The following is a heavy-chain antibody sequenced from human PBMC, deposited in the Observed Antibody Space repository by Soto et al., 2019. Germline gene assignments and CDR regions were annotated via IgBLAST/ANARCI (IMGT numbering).Heavy chain of an antibody. CDR2: TYYRSKWYN. J-gene: IGHJ3*02. Sequence: LLMQSQTLSLTCAISGDSVSSNSAAWNWIRQSPSRGLEWLGRTYYRSKWYNDYAVSVKSRITINPDTSKNQFSLQLNSVTPEDTAVYYCAREGPDYYDSSGYNAFDIWGQGTMVTVSS. CDR1: GDSVSSNSAA. CDR3: AREGPDYYDSSGYNAFDI. V-gene: IGHV6-1*01. D-gene: IGHD3-22*01.